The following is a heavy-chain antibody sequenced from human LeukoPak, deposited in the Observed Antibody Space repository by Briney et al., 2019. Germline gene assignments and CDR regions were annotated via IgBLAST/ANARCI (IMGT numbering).Heavy chain of an antibody. Sequence: QSGGSLRLSCAASGFTFSSYSMNWVRQAPGKGLEWVSYISRSSDNIHYADSVKGRFTISRDNAKNSLYLQMNSLRAEDTAVYYCARRVGRYFGERAYYYNYMDVWGKGTTVTISS. V-gene: IGHV3-48*01. D-gene: IGHD3-10*01. CDR3: ARRVGRYFGERAYYYNYMDV. CDR2: ISRSSDNI. CDR1: GFTFSSYS. J-gene: IGHJ6*03.